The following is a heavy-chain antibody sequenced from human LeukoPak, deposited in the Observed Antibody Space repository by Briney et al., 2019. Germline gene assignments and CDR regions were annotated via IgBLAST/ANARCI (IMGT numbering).Heavy chain of an antibody. D-gene: IGHD2-15*01. CDR1: GFTFSSYA. CDR3: ASPRSGY. Sequence: GESLRLSCAASGFTFSSYAMHWVRQAPGKGLEWVAVISYDGSNKYYADSVKGRFTISRDNAKNSLYLQMNSLRAEDTAVYYCASPRSGYWGQGTLVTVSS. CDR2: ISYDGSNK. V-gene: IGHV3-30-3*01. J-gene: IGHJ4*02.